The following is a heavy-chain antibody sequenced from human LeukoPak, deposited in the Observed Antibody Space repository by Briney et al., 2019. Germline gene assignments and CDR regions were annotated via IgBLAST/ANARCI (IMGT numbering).Heavy chain of an antibody. Sequence: SETLSLTCTVSGGSISSYYWSWIRQPAGKGLEWIGRIYTSGSTNYNPSLKSRVTMSVDTSKNQFSLKLSSVTAADTAMYYCARLDYYGSGDRGFFDYWGLGTLVTVSS. D-gene: IGHD3-10*01. CDR1: GGSISSYY. J-gene: IGHJ4*02. CDR3: ARLDYYGSGDRGFFDY. V-gene: IGHV4-4*07. CDR2: IYTSGST.